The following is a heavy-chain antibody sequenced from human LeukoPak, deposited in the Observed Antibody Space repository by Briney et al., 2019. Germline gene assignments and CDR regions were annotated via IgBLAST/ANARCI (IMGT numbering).Heavy chain of an antibody. Sequence: PGGSLRLSCAASGFTFSSYAMSWVRQAPGKGLEWVSAISGSGGSTYYADSVKGRFTISRDNSKNTLYLQMNSLRAEDTAVYYCARQPLQLSTVTAFDYWGQGTLVTVSS. D-gene: IGHD4-17*01. V-gene: IGHV3-23*01. J-gene: IGHJ4*02. CDR1: GFTFSSYA. CDR2: ISGSGGST. CDR3: ARQPLQLSTVTAFDY.